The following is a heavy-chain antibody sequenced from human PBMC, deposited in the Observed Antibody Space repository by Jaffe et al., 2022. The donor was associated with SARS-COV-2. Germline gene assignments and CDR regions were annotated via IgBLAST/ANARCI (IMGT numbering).Heavy chain of an antibody. CDR2: ISGSGVKK. CDR3: ARDPFIGGGWYYFDS. Sequence: EVQLVESGGGLVQPGGSLRLSCAASGFSFSSYSMNWVRQAPGKGLEWVSYISGSGVKKYHADSLRGRFTISRDNAKNLVYLQMNSLRDEDTAVYYCARDPFIGGGWYYFDSWGQGTLVTVSS. D-gene: IGHD6-19*01. J-gene: IGHJ4*02. CDR1: GFSFSSYS. V-gene: IGHV3-48*02.